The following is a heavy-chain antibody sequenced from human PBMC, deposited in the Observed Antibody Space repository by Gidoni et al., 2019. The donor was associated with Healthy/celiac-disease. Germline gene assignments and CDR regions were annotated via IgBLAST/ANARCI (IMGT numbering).Heavy chain of an antibody. D-gene: IGHD3-10*01. Sequence: QVQLQESGPGLVKPSETLSLTCTVSGGSVSSGSYYWSWIRQPPGKGLEWIGYIYYSGSTNYNPSLKSRVTISVDTSKNQFSLKLSSVTAADTAVYYCARAQITMVRGVIRPNWFDPWGQGTLVTVSS. V-gene: IGHV4-61*01. CDR3: ARAQITMVRGVIRPNWFDP. CDR2: IYYSGST. J-gene: IGHJ5*02. CDR1: GGSVSSGSYY.